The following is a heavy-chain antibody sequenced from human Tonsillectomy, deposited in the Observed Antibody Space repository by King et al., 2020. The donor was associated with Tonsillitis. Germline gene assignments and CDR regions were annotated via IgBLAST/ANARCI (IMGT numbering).Heavy chain of an antibody. J-gene: IGHJ3*02. D-gene: IGHD3-22*01. Sequence: QLVQSGAEVKKPGASVKVSCKASGYTFTGYYMHWVRQAPGQGLEWMGWINPNSGGTNYAQKVQGRVTMTRDTSISTAYMELSRLRSADTAVYYCASPYYYDSSGYYYADDAFDIWGQGTMVTVSS. V-gene: IGHV1-2*02. CDR3: ASPYYYDSSGYYYADDAFDI. CDR1: GYTFTGYY. CDR2: INPNSGGT.